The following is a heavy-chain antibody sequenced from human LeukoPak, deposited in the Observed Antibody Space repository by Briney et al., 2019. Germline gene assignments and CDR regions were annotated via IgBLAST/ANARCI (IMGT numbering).Heavy chain of an antibody. CDR2: IYTSGST. Sequence: SETLSLTCTVSGGSISSYYWSWIRQPAGKGLEWIGRIYTSGSTNHNPSLKSRVTMSVDTSKNQFSLKLSSVTAADTAVYYCAREVYYYDSSGPPFDYWGQGTLVTVSS. D-gene: IGHD3-22*01. CDR3: AREVYYYDSSGPPFDY. J-gene: IGHJ4*02. V-gene: IGHV4-4*07. CDR1: GGSISSYY.